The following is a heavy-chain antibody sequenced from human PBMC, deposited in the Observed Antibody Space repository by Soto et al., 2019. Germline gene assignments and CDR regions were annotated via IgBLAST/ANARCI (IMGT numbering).Heavy chain of an antibody. D-gene: IGHD5-18*01. CDR2: VNSDGSST. CDR1: GFTFSNYW. J-gene: IGHJ4*02. CDR3: ARGDSNALDY. V-gene: IGHV3-74*01. Sequence: PGGSLRLSCAASGFTFSNYWMHWVRQAPGKGLVWVSRVNSDGSSTSYADSVKGRFTISRDNAKNTLYLQMNSLRVEDTAVYYCARGDSNALDYWGPGTLVTVSS.